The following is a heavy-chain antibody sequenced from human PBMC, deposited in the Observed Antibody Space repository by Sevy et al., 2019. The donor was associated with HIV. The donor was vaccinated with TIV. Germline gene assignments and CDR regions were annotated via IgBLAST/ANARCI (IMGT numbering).Heavy chain of an antibody. CDR3: ARRGYDTSGYPQYYFDY. J-gene: IGHJ4*02. D-gene: IGHD3-22*01. V-gene: IGHV5-51*01. CDR2: IYPGDSET. Sequence: GESLKISCKASGYRFTSYWIAWVRQMPGKGLEWMGIIYPGDSETRYSPSFQGQVTISADKSISTAYLQLSSLRASDTAMFFCARRGYDTSGYPQYYFDYWGQGTLVTVSS. CDR1: GYRFTSYW.